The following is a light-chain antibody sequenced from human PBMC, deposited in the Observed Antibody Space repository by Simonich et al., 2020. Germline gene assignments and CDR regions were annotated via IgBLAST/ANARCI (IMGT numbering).Light chain of an antibody. V-gene: IGLV2-14*01. CDR2: DVS. Sequence: QSALTQPASVSGSPGQSITISCTGTNSDVGGYNYVSWYQQHPGKAPKLMIYDVSKRPSGVSNRVSGSKSGNTASLTISGLQAEDEADYYCSSYTSSSTWVFGGGTKLTVL. J-gene: IGLJ3*02. CDR3: SSYTSSSTWV. CDR1: NSDVGGYNY.